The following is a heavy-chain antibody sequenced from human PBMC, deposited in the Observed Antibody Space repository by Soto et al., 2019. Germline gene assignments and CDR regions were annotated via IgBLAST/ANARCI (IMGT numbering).Heavy chain of an antibody. CDR2: IYYSGST. J-gene: IGHJ5*02. CDR3: ARTYYDFWSGNNWFDP. Sequence: SETLSLTCTVSGGSISSSSYYWGWIRQPPGKGLEWIGSIYYSGSTYYNPSLKSRVTISVDTSKNQFSLKLSSVTAADTAVYYCARTYYDFWSGNNWFDPWGQGTLVTVSS. CDR1: GGSISSSSYY. D-gene: IGHD3-3*01. V-gene: IGHV4-39*01.